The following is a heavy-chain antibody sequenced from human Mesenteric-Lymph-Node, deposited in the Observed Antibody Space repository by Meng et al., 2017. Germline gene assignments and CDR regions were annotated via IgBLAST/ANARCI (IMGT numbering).Heavy chain of an antibody. CDR2: IYYSGST. V-gene: IGHV4-31*03. CDR3: ARVDSSGYFLDY. D-gene: IGHD3-22*01. J-gene: IGHJ4*01. CDR1: GGSISSGGHS. Sequence: QVQLQESGPGLVKPSQTLSLTFTVSGGSISSGGHSWSWIRQHPGKGLEWIGYIYYSGSTYYNPSLKSRVILSVDTSKNQFSLKLSSVTAADTAVYYCARVDSSGYFLDYWGQGTLVTVSS.